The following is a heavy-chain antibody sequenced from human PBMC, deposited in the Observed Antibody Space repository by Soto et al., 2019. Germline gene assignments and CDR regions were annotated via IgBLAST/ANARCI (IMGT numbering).Heavy chain of an antibody. V-gene: IGHV4-59*08. CDR3: ATPGYCGGDCYLY. J-gene: IGHJ4*02. CDR2: IYYSGST. Sequence: QVQLQESGPGLVKPSETLSLTCTVSGGSISSYYWSWIRQPPGKGLEWIGYIYYSGSTNYNPSLKSRVTISVDTSKKQFSLKLSSVTAADTAVYYCATPGYCGGDCYLYWGQGTLVTVSS. CDR1: GGSISSYY. D-gene: IGHD2-21*02.